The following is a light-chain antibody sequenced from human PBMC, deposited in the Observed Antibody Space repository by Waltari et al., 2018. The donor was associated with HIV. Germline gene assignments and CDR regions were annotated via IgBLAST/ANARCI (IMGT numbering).Light chain of an antibody. J-gene: IGKJ3*01. CDR3: LQDGSFPLT. CDR1: QGIGND. CDR2: AAS. Sequence: AIQLTPSSSSLSASVGTRVTITCRASQGIGNDLGWYQQKSGRAPKVLIYAASSLQSGVPSRFSGSRSGTDFTLTISSLQPEDSATYYCLQDGSFPLTFGPGTKVDV. V-gene: IGKV1-6*01.